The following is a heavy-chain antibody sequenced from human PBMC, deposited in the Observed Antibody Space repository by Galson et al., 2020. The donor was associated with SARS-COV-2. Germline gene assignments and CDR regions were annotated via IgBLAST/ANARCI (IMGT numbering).Heavy chain of an antibody. CDR3: ATTYCGGDCYPYYYYYMDV. CDR1: GYSFTSYW. J-gene: IGHJ6*03. CDR2: IYPGDSDT. Sequence: GESLKISCKGSGYSFTSYWIGWVRQMPGKGLEWMGIIYPGDSDTRYSPSFQGQVTISADKSISTAYLQWSSLKASDTAMYYCATTYCGGDCYPYYYYYMDVWGKGTTVTGSS. D-gene: IGHD2-21*01. V-gene: IGHV5-51*01.